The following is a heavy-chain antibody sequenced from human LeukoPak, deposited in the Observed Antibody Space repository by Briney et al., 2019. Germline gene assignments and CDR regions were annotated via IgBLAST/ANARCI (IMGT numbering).Heavy chain of an antibody. D-gene: IGHD6-13*01. CDR3: AREGYSSSWYPHAFDI. J-gene: IGHJ3*02. V-gene: IGHV3-66*01. CDR2: IYSGGGT. Sequence: GGSLRLSCAASGFTVSSNYMNWVRQAPGKGLEWVSVIYSGGGTNYADSVKGRFTISRDNSKNTLYLQMNSLRAEDTAVYYCAREGYSSSWYPHAFDIWGQGTMVTVSS. CDR1: GFTVSSNY.